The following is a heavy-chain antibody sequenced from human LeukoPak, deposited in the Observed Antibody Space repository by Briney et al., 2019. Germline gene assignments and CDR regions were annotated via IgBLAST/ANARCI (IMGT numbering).Heavy chain of an antibody. CDR3: ARGFYDSAGYSTPFDS. Sequence: PSETLSLTRTVSGGSISRNYWTWIRQPPGKGLEWIGYIYYTGSTKYNPSLESRVTVSVDTSKNQFSLKLSSVSAADTAVYYRARGFYDSAGYSTPFDSWGQGIPVAVSS. D-gene: IGHD3-22*01. J-gene: IGHJ4*02. CDR2: IYYTGST. V-gene: IGHV4-59*01. CDR1: GGSISRNY.